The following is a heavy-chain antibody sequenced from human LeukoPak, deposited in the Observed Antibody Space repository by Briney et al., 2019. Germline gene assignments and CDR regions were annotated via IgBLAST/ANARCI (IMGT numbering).Heavy chain of an antibody. D-gene: IGHD6-13*01. CDR2: IKQDGSEK. CDR1: GFTFSSYW. J-gene: IGHJ6*03. CDR3: ARVPAADFYYYYHIDV. Sequence: GGSLRLSCAASGFTFSSYWMSWVRQAPGKGLEWVANIKQDGSEKCYVDSVKGRFTISRDNAKNSLYLQMNSLRAEDAAVYYCARVPAADFYYYYHIDVWGKGTTVTVSS. V-gene: IGHV3-7*01.